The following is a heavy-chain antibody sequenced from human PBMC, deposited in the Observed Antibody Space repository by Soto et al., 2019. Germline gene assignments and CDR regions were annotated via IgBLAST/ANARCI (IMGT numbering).Heavy chain of an antibody. CDR2: INPESTTI. D-gene: IGHD2-15*01. V-gene: IGHV3-74*01. J-gene: IGHJ4*02. CDR1: GISLTRYW. Sequence: GGSLRLSCTASGISLTRYWMHWVRQAPGKGLVWVSRINPESTTITYADSVKGRFTISRDNAQNTVYLQLSSLSAEDTGVYYCPKDTFGGSDSWGQRTLVTVSS. CDR3: PKDTFGGSDS.